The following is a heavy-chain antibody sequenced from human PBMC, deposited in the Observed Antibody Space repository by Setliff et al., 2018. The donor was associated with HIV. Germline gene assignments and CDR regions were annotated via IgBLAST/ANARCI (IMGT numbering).Heavy chain of an antibody. V-gene: IGHV4-38-2*01. D-gene: IGHD5-12*01. CDR3: ARQPLYNDYDWRSDYFDY. CDR2: MYHTGST. J-gene: IGHJ4*02. Sequence: SETLSLTCAVSGYSISSGCYWGWIRPPPGKGLEWSGSMYHTGSTYYSPSLNSRFTISVDTSNNQFSLKLRSVTAADTAVYYCARQPLYNDYDWRSDYFDYWGQGSLVTVSS. CDR1: GYSISSGCY.